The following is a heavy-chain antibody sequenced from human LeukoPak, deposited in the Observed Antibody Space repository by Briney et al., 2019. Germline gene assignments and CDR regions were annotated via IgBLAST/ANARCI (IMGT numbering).Heavy chain of an antibody. J-gene: IGHJ3*02. CDR3: AKDQGPRLSIAAARVFDI. CDR1: GFTFSSYA. D-gene: IGHD6-13*01. CDR2: ISGSGGST. V-gene: IGHV3-23*01. Sequence: GGSLRLSCAASGFTFSSYAMSWVRQAPGKGLEWVSAISGSGGSTYYADSVKGRFTISRDNSKNTLYLQMNSLRAEDTVVYHCAKDQGPRLSIAAARVFDIWGQGTMVTVSS.